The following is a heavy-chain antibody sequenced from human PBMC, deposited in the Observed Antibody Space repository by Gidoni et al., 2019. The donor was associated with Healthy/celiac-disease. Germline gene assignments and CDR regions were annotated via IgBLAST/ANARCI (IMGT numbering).Heavy chain of an antibody. V-gene: IGHV3-21*01. D-gene: IGHD2-15*01. Sequence: EVQLVESGGGLVKPGGSLRLSCAASGFTFSSSSMNWVRQAPGKGLEWVSSISSSSSYIYYADSVKGRFTISRDNAKNSLYLQMNSLRAEDTAVYYCASLGYCSGGSCYDLDYWGQGTLVTVSS. CDR2: ISSSSSYI. CDR3: ASLGYCSGGSCYDLDY. J-gene: IGHJ4*02. CDR1: GFTFSSSS.